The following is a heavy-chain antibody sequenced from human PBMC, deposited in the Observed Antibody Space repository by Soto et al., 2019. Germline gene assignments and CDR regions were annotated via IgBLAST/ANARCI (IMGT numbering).Heavy chain of an antibody. CDR2: IYYSGST. D-gene: IGHD3-10*01. Sequence: SETLSLTCTVSGGSISSGGYYWSWIRQHPGKGLEWIGYIYYSGSTYYNPSLKSRVTISVDTSKNQFSLKLSSVTAADTAVYYCARDTMVRGVITNWFDPWGQGTLVTVS. CDR1: GGSISSGGYY. CDR3: ARDTMVRGVITNWFDP. J-gene: IGHJ5*02. V-gene: IGHV4-31*03.